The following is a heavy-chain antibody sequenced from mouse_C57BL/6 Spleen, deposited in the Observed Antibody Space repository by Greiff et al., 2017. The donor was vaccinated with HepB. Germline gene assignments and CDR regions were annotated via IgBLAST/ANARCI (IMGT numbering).Heavy chain of an antibody. CDR3: ASPITTVVDEACFAY. D-gene: IGHD1-1*01. Sequence: QVQLQQSGPELVKPGASVKISCKASGYAFSSSWMNWVKQRPGKGLEWIGRIYTGDGDTNYNGKFKGTATLTADKSSRTAYMQLSSLTSEDSAVYFCASPITTVVDEACFAYWGQGTLVTVSA. CDR2: IYTGDGDT. CDR1: GYAFSSSW. J-gene: IGHJ3*01. V-gene: IGHV1-82*01.